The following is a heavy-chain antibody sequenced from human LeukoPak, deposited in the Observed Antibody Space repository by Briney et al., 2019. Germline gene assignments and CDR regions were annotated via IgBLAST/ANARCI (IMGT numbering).Heavy chain of an antibody. CDR1: GGTFSSYA. Sequence: SVKVSCKASGGTFSSYAISWVRQAPGQGLEWMGGIIPIFGTANYAQKFQGRVTITADESTSTAYMELSSLRSEDTAVYYCAYGPPLRYFGHIDYWGQGTLVTVSS. CDR2: IIPIFGTA. V-gene: IGHV1-69*13. J-gene: IGHJ4*02. D-gene: IGHD3-9*01. CDR3: AYGPPLRYFGHIDY.